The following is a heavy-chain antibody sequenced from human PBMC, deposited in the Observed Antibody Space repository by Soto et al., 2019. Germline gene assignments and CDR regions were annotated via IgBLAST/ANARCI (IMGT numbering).Heavy chain of an antibody. CDR2: IYYSGST. D-gene: IGHD2-15*01. Sequence: SETLSLTCTVSGGSISSYYWSWIRQPPGKGLEWIGYIYYSGSTNYNPSLKSRVTISVDTSKNQFSLKLSSVTAADTAVYYCARVEGYCSGGRCYFDAFDIWGQGTMVTVSS. CDR3: ARVEGYCSGGRCYFDAFDI. CDR1: GGSISSYY. V-gene: IGHV4-59*01. J-gene: IGHJ3*02.